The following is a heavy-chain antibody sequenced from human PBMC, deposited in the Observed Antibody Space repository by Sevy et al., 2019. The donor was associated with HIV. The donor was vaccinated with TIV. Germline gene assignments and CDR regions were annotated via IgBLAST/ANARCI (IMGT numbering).Heavy chain of an antibody. CDR3: ARDRAYCGGDCYWEYYYYGMDV. J-gene: IGHJ6*02. D-gene: IGHD2-21*02. V-gene: IGHV3-30-3*01. CDR1: GFTFSSYA. Sequence: GGSLRLSCAASGFTFSSYAMHWVRQAPGKGLECVAVISYDGSNKYYADSVKGRFTISRDNSKNTLYLQMNSLRAEDTAVYYCARDRAYCGGDCYWEYYYYGMDVWGQGTTVTVSS. CDR2: ISYDGSNK.